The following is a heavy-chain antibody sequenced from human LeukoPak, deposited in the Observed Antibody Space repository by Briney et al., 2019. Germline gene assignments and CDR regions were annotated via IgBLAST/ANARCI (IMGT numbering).Heavy chain of an antibody. D-gene: IGHD3-3*01. CDR1: GSTFSSYG. CDR2: IWYDGSNK. Sequence: GGSLRLSCAASGSTFSSYGMHWVRQAPGKGLEWVAVIWYDGSNKYYADSVKGRFTISRDNSKNTLYLQMNSLRAEDTAVYYCARAAYYDFWSGYYDAFDIWGQGTMVTVSS. V-gene: IGHV3-33*01. CDR3: ARAAYYDFWSGYYDAFDI. J-gene: IGHJ3*02.